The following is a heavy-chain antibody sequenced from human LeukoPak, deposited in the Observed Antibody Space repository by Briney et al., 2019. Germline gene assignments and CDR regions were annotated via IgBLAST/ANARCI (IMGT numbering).Heavy chain of an antibody. D-gene: IGHD4-17*01. Sequence: GSLKLPCATSGFNFSEYGLNWVRPAPGKGLEGLSHINSNGAVISYADSVKGRFTISRDTAKSSLYLQMNSLKIEDTAIYFCARDPDGDYDFDYWGQGTLVTVSS. CDR3: ARDPDGDYDFDY. J-gene: IGHJ4*02. CDR1: GFNFSEYG. V-gene: IGHV3-48*01. CDR2: INSNGAVI.